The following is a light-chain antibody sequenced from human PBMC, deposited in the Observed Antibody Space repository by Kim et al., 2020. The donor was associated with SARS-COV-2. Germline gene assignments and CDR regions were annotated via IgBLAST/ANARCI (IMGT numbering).Light chain of an antibody. J-gene: IGLJ3*02. V-gene: IGLV4-69*01. CDR3: QTWGTGIRV. CDR1: SRHSTYA. CDR2: VRSDGSH. Sequence: QLVLTQSPSASASLGASVKLTCTLSSRHSTYAIAWHQQQPEKGPRYLMKVRSDGSHIKGDGIPDRLSGSSSGAERYLTISSLQSEDEADYYCQTWGTGIRVFGGGTQLTVL.